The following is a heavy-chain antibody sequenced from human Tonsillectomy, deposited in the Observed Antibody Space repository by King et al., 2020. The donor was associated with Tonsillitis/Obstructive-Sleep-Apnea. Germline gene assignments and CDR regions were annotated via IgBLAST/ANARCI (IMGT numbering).Heavy chain of an antibody. V-gene: IGHV3-48*03. CDR3: APIPGFWSGGYYYYMDV. D-gene: IGHD3-3*01. CDR2: ISSSGSTI. J-gene: IGHJ6*03. Sequence: VQLVESGGGLVQPGGSLRLSCAASGFTFSSYEMNWVRQAPGKGLEWVSYISSSGSTIYYADSVKGRFTISRDNANNSLYLQMNSLRAEDTAVYYCAPIPGFWSGGYYYYMDVWGKGTTVTVSS. CDR1: GFTFSSYE.